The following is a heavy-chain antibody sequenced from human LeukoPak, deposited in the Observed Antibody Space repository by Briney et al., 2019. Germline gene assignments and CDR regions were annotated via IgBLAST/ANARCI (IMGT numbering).Heavy chain of an antibody. CDR2: ITTSGGAK. CDR3: ARGSGAYGDFDY. CDR1: GFTFSSYS. D-gene: IGHD6-19*01. Sequence: GGSLRLSCAASGFTFSSYSMNWVRQAPGKGLEWISYITTSGGAKNYADSVKGRFTISRDNAENSLYLQMNSLRAEDTAVYYCARGSGAYGDFDYWGQGTLVTVSS. J-gene: IGHJ4*02. V-gene: IGHV3-48*01.